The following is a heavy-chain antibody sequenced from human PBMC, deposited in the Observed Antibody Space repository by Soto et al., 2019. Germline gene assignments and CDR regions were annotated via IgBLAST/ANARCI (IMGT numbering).Heavy chain of an antibody. Sequence: QVQLVQSGAEVKKPGASVKVSCKASGYTFTSYAMHWVRQAPGQRLEWMGWINAGNGNTKYSQKFQGRVTITRDTSASTAYMELSSLRSEDTAVYYCARAPPQQLVRHNWFDPWGQGTLVTVSS. D-gene: IGHD6-13*01. V-gene: IGHV1-3*01. CDR3: ARAPPQQLVRHNWFDP. J-gene: IGHJ5*02. CDR2: INAGNGNT. CDR1: GYTFTSYA.